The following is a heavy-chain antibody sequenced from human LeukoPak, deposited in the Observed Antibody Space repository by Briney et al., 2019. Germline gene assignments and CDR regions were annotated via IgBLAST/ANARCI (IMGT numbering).Heavy chain of an antibody. CDR3: ARGDYYDSSGYLGGNGAFDI. V-gene: IGHV4-59*08. D-gene: IGHD3-22*01. Sequence: PSETLSLTCTVSAGSISSYFWSWVRQPPGKGLEWIGYIYYSGSTNYNPSLKSRVTISVDTSKNQFSLKLSSVTAADTAVYYCARGDYYDSSGYLGGNGAFDIWGQGTMVTVSS. J-gene: IGHJ3*02. CDR1: AGSISSYF. CDR2: IYYSGST.